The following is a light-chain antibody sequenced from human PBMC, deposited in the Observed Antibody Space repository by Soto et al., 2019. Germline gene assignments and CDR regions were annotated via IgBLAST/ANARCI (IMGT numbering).Light chain of an antibody. CDR1: SSNIGNNF. V-gene: IGLV1-51*01. CDR2: DNT. J-gene: IGLJ1*01. Sequence: QSVLMQPPSVSAAPGQKVTISCSGSSSNIGNNFVSWYQHPPGTAPKLLIYDNTNRPSGIPERFSGSKSGTSVTLGITGLQTGDEADYYCGSCDDSLSAFVFGTGTKVTVL. CDR3: GSCDDSLSAFV.